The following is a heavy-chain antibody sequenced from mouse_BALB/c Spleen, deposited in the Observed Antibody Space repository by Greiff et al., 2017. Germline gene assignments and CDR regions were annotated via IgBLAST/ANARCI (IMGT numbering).Heavy chain of an antibody. CDR2: ILPGSGST. V-gene: IGHV1-9*01. CDR1: GYTFSSYW. D-gene: IGHD1-1*01. J-gene: IGHJ1*01. CDR3: ARGRGYYGSSYRYFDV. Sequence: QVQLKESGAELMKPGASVKISCKATGYTFSSYWIEWVKQRPGHGLEWIGEILPGSGSTNYNEKFKGKATFTADTSSNTAYMQLSSLTSEDSAVYYCARGRGYYGSSYRYFDVWGAGTTVTVSS.